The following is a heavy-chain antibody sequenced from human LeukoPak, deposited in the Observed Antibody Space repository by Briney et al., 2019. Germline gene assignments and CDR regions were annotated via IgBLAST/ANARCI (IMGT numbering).Heavy chain of an antibody. CDR3: ARDLYYDSSGYSSLSNYYYYYYMDV. Sequence: GGSLRLSXAASGFTFSSYAMHWVRQAPGKGLEYVSAISSNGGSTYYANSVKGRFTISRDNSKNRLYLQMGSLRAEDMAVYYCARDLYYDSSGYSSLSNYYYYYYMDVWGKGTTVTVSS. D-gene: IGHD3-22*01. V-gene: IGHV3-64*01. CDR1: GFTFSSYA. J-gene: IGHJ6*03. CDR2: ISSNGGST.